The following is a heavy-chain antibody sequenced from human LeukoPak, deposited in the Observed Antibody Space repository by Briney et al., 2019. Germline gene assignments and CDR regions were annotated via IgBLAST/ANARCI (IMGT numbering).Heavy chain of an antibody. CDR3: AKEGKQWLLRGDFDY. CDR2: IRYDGSNK. D-gene: IGHD6-19*01. J-gene: IGHJ4*02. CDR1: GFTFSSYG. Sequence: GGSLRLFCAASGFTFSSYGMHWVRQAPGKGLEWVAFIRYDGSNKYYADSVKGRFTISRDNSKNTLYLQMNSLRAEDTAVYYCAKEGKQWLLRGDFDYWGQGTLVTVSS. V-gene: IGHV3-30*02.